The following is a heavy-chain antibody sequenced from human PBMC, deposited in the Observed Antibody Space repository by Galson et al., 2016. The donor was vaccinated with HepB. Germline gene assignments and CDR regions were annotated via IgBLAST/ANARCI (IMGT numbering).Heavy chain of an antibody. Sequence: SLRLSCAASAYTFISNDMTWVRQAPGKGLELVSAISGGGGRSYYGDSVEGRFTTSRDNSKKTVFLQMSSLRAEDTAIYYCANIVTCGTSRIHSKKKVVGYFDTWGQGTLVTVSS. CDR2: ISGGGGRS. J-gene: IGHJ4*02. CDR3: ANIVTCGTSRIHSKKKVVGYFDT. V-gene: IGHV3-23*01. CDR1: AYTFISND. D-gene: IGHD1-14*01.